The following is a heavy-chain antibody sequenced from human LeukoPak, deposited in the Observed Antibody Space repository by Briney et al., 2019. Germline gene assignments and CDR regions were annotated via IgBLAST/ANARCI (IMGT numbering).Heavy chain of an antibody. D-gene: IGHD3-16*01. Sequence: SETLSLTCTVSGDSTTSYYWSWIRQSPGKGLEWLGLIYKSGDVNYHPSFRSRLFMSVDRSKTQVSLRLRSVTAADTAVYYCASGKYFYDDAGSVNRASRTALDLWARGTMVIVSS. CDR1: GDSTTSYY. V-gene: IGHV4-59*01. J-gene: IGHJ3*01. CDR2: IYKSGDV. CDR3: ASGKYFYDDAGSVNRASRTALDL.